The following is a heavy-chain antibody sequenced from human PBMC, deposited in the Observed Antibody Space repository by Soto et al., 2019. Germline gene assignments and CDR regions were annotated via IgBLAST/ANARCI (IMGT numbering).Heavy chain of an antibody. CDR1: GGSISSSNW. CDR2: IYHSGST. J-gene: IGHJ6*02. V-gene: IGHV4-4*02. Sequence: SETLSLTCAVSGGSISSSNWWSWVRQPPGKGLEWIGEIYHSGSTNYNPSLKSRATISVDKSKTQFSLKLSSVTAAATAVYYSARDMIVVVPPTNYYYYGMDVWGQGTTVTVSS. CDR3: ARDMIVVVPPTNYYYYGMDV. D-gene: IGHD3-22*01.